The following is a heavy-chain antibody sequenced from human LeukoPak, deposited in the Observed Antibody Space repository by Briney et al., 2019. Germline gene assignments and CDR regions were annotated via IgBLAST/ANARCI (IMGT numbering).Heavy chain of an antibody. CDR3: ASARGRTYEDAFDI. CDR2: IYYSGST. CDR1: GGSISSSSYY. Sequence: PSETLSLTCTVSGGSISSSSYYWGWIRQPPGKGLEWIGSIYYSGSTYYNPSLKRRVTISVEPSTNQFSLKLSSVTAADTAVYYCASARGRTYEDAFDIWGQGTMVTVSS. J-gene: IGHJ3*02. D-gene: IGHD3-10*01. V-gene: IGHV4-39*01.